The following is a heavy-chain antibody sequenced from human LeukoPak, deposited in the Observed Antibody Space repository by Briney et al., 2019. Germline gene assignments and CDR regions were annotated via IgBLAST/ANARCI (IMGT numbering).Heavy chain of an antibody. Sequence: GGSLRLSCAASGFIFSTSSMNWVRQAPGKGLEWISSISDNSNYIYYADSVKGRFTISRDDAKNSLFLQMNSLRAEDTAVYHCARMMTDFDGSGHDIQRGAFDIWGQGTMVTVS. CDR2: ISDNSNYI. V-gene: IGHV3-21*01. CDR1: GFIFSTSS. CDR3: ARMMTDFDGSGHDIQRGAFDI. J-gene: IGHJ3*02. D-gene: IGHD3-22*01.